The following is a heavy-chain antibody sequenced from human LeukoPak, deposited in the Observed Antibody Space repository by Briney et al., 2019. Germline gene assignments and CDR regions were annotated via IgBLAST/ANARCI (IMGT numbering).Heavy chain of an antibody. V-gene: IGHV3-48*01. Sequence: GGSLRLSCAASGFTFSSYSMNWVRQAPGKGLEWGSYISGSSSTIYYADSVKGRFTISRDNGKNTLYLQMNSLRAEDTAVYYCARDEGSSGWYGYWGQGTLVTVSS. CDR3: ARDEGSSGWYGY. J-gene: IGHJ4*02. CDR1: GFTFSSYS. CDR2: ISGSSSTI. D-gene: IGHD6-19*01.